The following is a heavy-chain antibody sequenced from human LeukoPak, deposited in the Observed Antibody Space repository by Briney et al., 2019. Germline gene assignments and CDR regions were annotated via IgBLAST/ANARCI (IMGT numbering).Heavy chain of an antibody. Sequence: GSLTLSCAASGFTFSSYSMNWVSQAPGKGLEWVSSISSSSSYIYYADSVKGRFTISRGNAKNSLYLQMNSLRAEDTAVYYCARDVAKNVWGSYVEIEANWFDPWGQGTLVTVSS. CDR3: ARDVAKNVWGSYVEIEANWFDP. CDR1: GFTFSSYS. J-gene: IGHJ5*02. D-gene: IGHD3-16*01. CDR2: ISSSSSYI. V-gene: IGHV3-21*01.